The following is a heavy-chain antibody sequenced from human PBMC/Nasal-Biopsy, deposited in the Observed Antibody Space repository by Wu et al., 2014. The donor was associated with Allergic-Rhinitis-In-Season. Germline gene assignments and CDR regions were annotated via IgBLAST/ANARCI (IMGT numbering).Heavy chain of an antibody. J-gene: IGHJ2*01. D-gene: IGHD3-16*02. V-gene: IGHV4-59*11. CDR1: GGSSSRPY. CDR3: ARPRSTSWYFDL. Sequence: TLSLTCTVSGGSSSRPYWSWIRQSPGKGPEWIGYFHNSGTTNYNPSLNSRVTIIMETSKTRFSLNLRSVTAANTAVYYCARPRSTSWYFDLWGRGTLVTVSS. CDR2: FHNSGTT.